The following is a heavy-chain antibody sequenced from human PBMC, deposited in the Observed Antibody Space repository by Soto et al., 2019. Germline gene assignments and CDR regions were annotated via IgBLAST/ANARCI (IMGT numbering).Heavy chain of an antibody. V-gene: IGHV3-30*18. CDR3: AKEPIPVYYYYGMDV. CDR1: GFPFSGNG. CDR2: ISYDGSNK. Sequence: QVQLVESGGGVFRLGRSLRLSCAASGFPFSGNGIHGVRQAPGRGLGGVAVISYDGSNKYYADSVKGRFTISRDNSKNTLYLQMNSLRAEDTAVYYCAKEPIPVYYYYGMDVWGQGTTVTVSS. J-gene: IGHJ6*02.